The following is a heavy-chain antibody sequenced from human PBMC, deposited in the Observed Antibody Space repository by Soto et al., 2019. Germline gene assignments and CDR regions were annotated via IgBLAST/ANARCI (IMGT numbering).Heavy chain of an antibody. CDR3: ARHDKMTLAVTYFDY. V-gene: IGHV4-4*02. J-gene: IGHJ4*02. Sequence: QVQLQESGPGLVKPSGTLSLACSVSGDSISSNNLWSWVRQPPGKGLEWIGEMYHSGSVQYNPSFSSRAAMSVDKSTNQFFLQLTAGTDADTSEYFCARHDKMTLAVTYFDYWGKGTLVTVSS. CDR2: MYHSGSV. CDR1: GDSISSNNL. D-gene: IGHD3-10*01.